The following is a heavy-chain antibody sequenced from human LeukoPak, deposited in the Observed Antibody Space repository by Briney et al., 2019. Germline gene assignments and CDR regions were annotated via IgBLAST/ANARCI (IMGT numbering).Heavy chain of an antibody. CDR2: ISSGSDTI. V-gene: IGHV3-48*04. CDR1: GFTFSIYS. Sequence: PGGSLRLSCAASGFTFSIYSVNWVRQAPGKGLEWVSYISSGSDTIYYADSVKGRFTISRDNAKNSLYLQMNSLRAEDTAVYYCAREIGVGGIDYYGMDVWGQGTTVTVSS. J-gene: IGHJ6*02. D-gene: IGHD3-3*01. CDR3: AREIGVGGIDYYGMDV.